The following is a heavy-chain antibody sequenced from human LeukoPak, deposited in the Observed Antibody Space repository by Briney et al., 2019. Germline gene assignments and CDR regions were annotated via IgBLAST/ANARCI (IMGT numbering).Heavy chain of an antibody. CDR1: GFTFSSYS. D-gene: IGHD6-13*01. CDR3: ARNSGYSSSWSHDAFDI. Sequence: GGSLRLSCAASGFTFSSYSMNWVRQAPGKGLEWVSSISSSISYIYYADSVKGRFTISRDNAENSLYLQMNSLRAEDTAVYYCARNSGYSSSWSHDAFDIWGQGTMVTVSS. V-gene: IGHV3-21*01. CDR2: ISSSISYI. J-gene: IGHJ3*02.